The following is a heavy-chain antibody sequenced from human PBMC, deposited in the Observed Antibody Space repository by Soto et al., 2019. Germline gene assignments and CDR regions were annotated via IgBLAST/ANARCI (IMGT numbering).Heavy chain of an antibody. J-gene: IGHJ5*02. D-gene: IGHD6-19*01. CDR2: IIPIFGTA. Sequence: GASVKVSCKASGGTFSSYAISWVRQAPGQGLEWMGGIIPIFGTANYAQKFQGRVTITADESTSTAYMELSSLRSEDTAVYYCARDTTPYSSGWSRWFDPWGQGTLVTVSS. CDR1: GGTFSSYA. CDR3: ARDTTPYSSGWSRWFDP. V-gene: IGHV1-69*13.